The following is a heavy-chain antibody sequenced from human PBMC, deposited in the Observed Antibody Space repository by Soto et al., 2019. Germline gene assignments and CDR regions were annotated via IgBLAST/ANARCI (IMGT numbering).Heavy chain of an antibody. V-gene: IGHV3-73*02. J-gene: IGHJ6*02. CDR1: GFTFSGSA. Sequence: EVQLVESGGGLVQPGGSLKLSCAASGFTFSGSAMHWVRQASGKGLEWVGRIRSKANSYATAYAASVKGRFTISRDDSKNTAYLQMNSPKTEDTAVYYCTMIEYQLLPVHYYGMDVWGQGTTVTVSS. D-gene: IGHD2-2*01. CDR3: TMIEYQLLPVHYYGMDV. CDR2: IRSKANSYAT.